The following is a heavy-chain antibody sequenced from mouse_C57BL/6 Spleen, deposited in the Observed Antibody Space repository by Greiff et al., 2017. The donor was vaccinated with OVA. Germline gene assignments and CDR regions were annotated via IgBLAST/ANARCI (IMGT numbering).Heavy chain of an antibody. D-gene: IGHD2-4*01. CDR1: GFTFSDYG. CDR2: ISSGSSTI. V-gene: IGHV5-17*01. Sequence: DVQLVESGGGLVKPGGSLKLSCAASGFTFSDYGMHWVRQAPEKGLEWVAYISSGSSTIYYADTVKGRFTISRDNAKNTLFLQMTSLRSEDTAMYYCARKAYDYGRYYAMDYWGQGTSVTVSS. CDR3: ARKAYDYGRYYAMDY. J-gene: IGHJ4*01.